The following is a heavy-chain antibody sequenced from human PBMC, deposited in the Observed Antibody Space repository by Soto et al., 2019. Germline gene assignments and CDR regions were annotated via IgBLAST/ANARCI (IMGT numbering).Heavy chain of an antibody. D-gene: IGHD1-26*01. Sequence: ASVKVSCKASGYTFTSYGISWVRQAPGQGLEWMGWISAYNGNTNYAQKLQGRVTMTTDTSTSTAYMELRSLRSDDTAVYFCARGWKKLLTVLPAFDIWGQGTMVTVSS. J-gene: IGHJ3*02. V-gene: IGHV1-18*04. CDR3: ARGWKKLLTVLPAFDI. CDR1: GYTFTSYG. CDR2: ISAYNGNT.